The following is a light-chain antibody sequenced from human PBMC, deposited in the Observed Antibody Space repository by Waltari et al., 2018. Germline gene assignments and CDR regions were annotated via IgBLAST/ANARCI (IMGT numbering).Light chain of an antibody. V-gene: IGKV3-11*01. CDR2: DTS. Sequence: EFVLTQSPATLSLSPGDRATLSCRASQSVSSYLAWYQQKPGQAPRLLISDTSNRATGIPARFSGSASGTDFTLTISSLEPEDFAVYYCQQRSNWPPIFTFGPGTKVDIK. J-gene: IGKJ3*01. CDR3: QQRSNWPPIFT. CDR1: QSVSSY.